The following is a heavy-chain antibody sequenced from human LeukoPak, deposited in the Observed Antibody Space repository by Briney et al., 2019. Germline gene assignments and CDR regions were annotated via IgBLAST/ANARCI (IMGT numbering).Heavy chain of an antibody. J-gene: IGHJ4*02. CDR3: ARQTWIQLWFFDY. Sequence: PSETLSLTCTVSGGSISNGDHYWVWIRQSPGKGLEWIGSVYYSGSTYYNPSLKSRVTMSVDTSKNRFSLKLNSVTAADTAVFYCARQTWIQLWFFDYWVQGTLVTVSS. CDR1: GGSISNGDHY. D-gene: IGHD5-18*01. CDR2: VYYSGST. V-gene: IGHV4-39*01.